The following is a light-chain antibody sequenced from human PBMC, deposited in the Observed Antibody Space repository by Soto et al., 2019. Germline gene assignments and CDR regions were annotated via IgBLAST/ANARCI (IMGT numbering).Light chain of an antibody. J-gene: IGKJ1*01. CDR1: QSLLHSNGYNY. CDR2: LGS. V-gene: IGKV2-28*01. Sequence: DMVMTQSPLSLPVTPGEPASSCCRSSQSLLHSNGYNYLDWYLQKPGQSPQLLIYLGSNRASGVPDRFSGSGSGTDFTLKISRVEAEDVGVYYCMQALQTPATFGQGTKVDIK. CDR3: MQALQTPAT.